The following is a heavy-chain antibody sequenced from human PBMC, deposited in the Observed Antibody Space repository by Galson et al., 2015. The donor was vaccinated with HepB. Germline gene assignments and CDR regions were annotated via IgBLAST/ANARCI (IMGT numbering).Heavy chain of an antibody. Sequence: SLRLSCAASGFTFSISWMTWVRQAPGKGLEWVATIKQDGSEVYYVDSVKGRFTISNDNAKNSLYLQMNSLRAEDTAMYYCVKGGYATSWYWFYWGQGTLVTVSS. V-gene: IGHV3-7*03. CDR1: GFTFSISW. D-gene: IGHD6-13*01. CDR2: IKQDGSEV. J-gene: IGHJ4*02. CDR3: VKGGYATSWYWFY.